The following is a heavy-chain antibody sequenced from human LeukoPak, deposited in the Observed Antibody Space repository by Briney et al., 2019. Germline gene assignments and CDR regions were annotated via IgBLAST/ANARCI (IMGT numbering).Heavy chain of an antibody. V-gene: IGHV4-59*01. CDR1: GGSLSSYY. CDR3: ARDRAGYSGSYPYYYYYMDV. D-gene: IGHD1-26*01. CDR2: IYYSGST. J-gene: IGHJ6*03. Sequence: SETLSLTCTVSGGSLSSYYWSWIRQPPGKGLEWIGYIYYSGSTNYNPSLKSRVTISVDTSKNQFSLKLSSVTAADTAVYYCARDRAGYSGSYPYYYYYMDVWGKGTTVTISS.